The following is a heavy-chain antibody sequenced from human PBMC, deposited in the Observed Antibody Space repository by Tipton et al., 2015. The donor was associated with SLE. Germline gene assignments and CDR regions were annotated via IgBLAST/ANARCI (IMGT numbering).Heavy chain of an antibody. V-gene: IGHV4-61*02. CDR3: ARPLYHGYGGFAF. Sequence: TLSLTCAVSGASVSRGTFYWTWIRQPAGKGLEWIGPIFVSGSPNYKPSLKSRVTISVDTSKNQLSLKLTSVTAADTAFYYCARPLYHGYGGFAFWGQGALVSVSS. CDR1: GASVSRGTFY. D-gene: IGHD5-12*01. CDR2: IFVSGSP. J-gene: IGHJ4*02.